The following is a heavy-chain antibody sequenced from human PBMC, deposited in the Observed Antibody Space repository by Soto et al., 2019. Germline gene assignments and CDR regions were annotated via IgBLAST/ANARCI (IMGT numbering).Heavy chain of an antibody. V-gene: IGHV3-33*01. CDR3: ARGIDGWLDYYGMDV. CDR2: IWYDGSNK. Sequence: VPPGGSLRLSCAASGFTFSSYGMHWVRQAPGKGLEWVAVIWYDGSNKYYADSVKGRFTISRDNSKNTLYLQMNSLRAEDTAVYYCARGIDGWLDYYGMDVWGQGTTVTAP. CDR1: GFTFSSYG. J-gene: IGHJ6*02. D-gene: IGHD1-26*01.